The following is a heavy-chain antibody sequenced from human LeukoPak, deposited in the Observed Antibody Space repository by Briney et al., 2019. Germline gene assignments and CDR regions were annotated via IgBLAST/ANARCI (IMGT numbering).Heavy chain of an antibody. Sequence: SETLSLTCAVSGGSISSSNWWSWVRQPPGKGLEWIGEIYHSGSTNYNPSLKSRVTISLDKSKKQFSLKLTSVTAADTAVYYCARGAKPRSMVRGIISYFDYWGHGTLVTVSS. J-gene: IGHJ4*01. CDR3: ARGAKPRSMVRGIISYFDY. CDR1: GGSISSSNW. CDR2: IYHSGST. V-gene: IGHV4-4*02. D-gene: IGHD3-10*01.